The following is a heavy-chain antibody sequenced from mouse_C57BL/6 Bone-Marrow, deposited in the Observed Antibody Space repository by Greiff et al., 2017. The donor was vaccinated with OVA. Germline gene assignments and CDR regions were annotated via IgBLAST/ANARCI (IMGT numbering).Heavy chain of an antibody. D-gene: IGHD1-1*01. J-gene: IGHJ2*01. CDR2: ISDGGSYT. Sequence: EVMLVESGGGLVKPGGSLTLSCAASGFTFSSYAMSWVRQTPEKRLEWVATISDGGSYTYYPDNVKGRFTLSRDNAKNNLYLQMSHLKSEDTAMYYCARDITTVVNDWGQGTTRTVSS. V-gene: IGHV5-4*01. CDR3: ARDITTVVND. CDR1: GFTFSSYA.